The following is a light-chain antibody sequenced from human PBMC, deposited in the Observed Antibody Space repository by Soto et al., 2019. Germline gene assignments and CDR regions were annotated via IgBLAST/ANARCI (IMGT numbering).Light chain of an antibody. CDR1: QNVSNSY. Sequence: PGERATLSCGASQNVSNSYLAWYQQKPGLAPRLLIYDASSRAIGIPDRFSGSGSGADFTLTISRLEPEDFAVYYCQQYGTLRWTFGQGTKVEIK. CDR2: DAS. J-gene: IGKJ1*01. CDR3: QQYGTLRWT. V-gene: IGKV3D-20*01.